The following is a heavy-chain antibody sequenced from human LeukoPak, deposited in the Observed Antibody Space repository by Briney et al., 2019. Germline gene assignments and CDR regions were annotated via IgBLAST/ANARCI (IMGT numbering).Heavy chain of an antibody. CDR1: GFTFSSYS. CDR2: ISSSSSYI. CDR3: ARQSTGWFDP. J-gene: IGHJ5*02. Sequence: GGSLRLSCAASGFTFSSYSMNWVRQAPGKGLEWVSFISSSSSYIYYADSVKGRFTISRDNAKNSLYLQMNSLRAEDTAVYYCARQSTGWFDPWGQGTLVTVSS. V-gene: IGHV3-21*01.